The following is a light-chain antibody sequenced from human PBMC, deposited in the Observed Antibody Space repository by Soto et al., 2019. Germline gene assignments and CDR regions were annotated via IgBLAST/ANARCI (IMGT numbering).Light chain of an antibody. CDR2: AAS. CDR3: QQSYSTHPLT. V-gene: IGKV1-39*01. J-gene: IGKJ4*01. Sequence: DIKMNQSPSSLSASVGDRVTITCRASQSISSSLNWYQQKPGKAPKLLIYAASSLQSGVPSRFSGSGSGTDFTLSISSLQPEDFATYYCQQSYSTHPLTFGGGTKVDIK. CDR1: QSISSS.